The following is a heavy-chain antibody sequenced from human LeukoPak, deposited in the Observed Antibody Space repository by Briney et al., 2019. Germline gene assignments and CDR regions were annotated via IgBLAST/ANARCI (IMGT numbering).Heavy chain of an antibody. V-gene: IGHV5-51*01. Sequence: GESLKISCKGSGYSFTNYWIGWVRQMPGKGLEWMGIIYPGDSDTRYSPSFQGQVTISADKSINTASLQWSSLKASDTAMYYCERLHLTASLAAVYFDYWGQGTPVTVSS. D-gene: IGHD2-21*02. CDR1: GYSFTNYW. CDR2: IYPGDSDT. CDR3: ERLHLTASLAAVYFDY. J-gene: IGHJ4*02.